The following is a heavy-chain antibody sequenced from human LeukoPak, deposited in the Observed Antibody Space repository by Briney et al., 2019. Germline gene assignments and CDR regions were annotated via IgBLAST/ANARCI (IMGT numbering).Heavy chain of an antibody. CDR2: ISSSGSTI. V-gene: IGHV3-48*03. J-gene: IGHJ4*02. CDR3: ARGVGQLWYSDY. D-gene: IGHD5-18*01. CDR1: GFTFSSYE. Sequence: PGGSLRLSCAASGFTFSSYEMNWVRQAPGKGLEWVSYISSSGSTIYYADSVKGRFTISRDNAKNSLYLQMNSLRAEDTAVYYCARGVGQLWYSDYWGQGTLVTVSS.